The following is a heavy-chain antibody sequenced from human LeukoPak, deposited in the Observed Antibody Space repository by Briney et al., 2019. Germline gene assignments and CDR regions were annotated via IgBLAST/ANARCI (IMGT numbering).Heavy chain of an antibody. J-gene: IGHJ4*02. V-gene: IGHV1-69*13. CDR2: IIPIFGTA. Sequence: ASVKVSCKASGGTFISYAISWVRQAPGQGLEWMGGIIPIFGTANYAQKFQGRVTITADESTSTAYMELSSLRSEDTAVYYCARADTIWSGYLVWGQGTLVTVSS. CDR1: GGTFISYA. D-gene: IGHD3-3*01. CDR3: ARADTIWSGYLV.